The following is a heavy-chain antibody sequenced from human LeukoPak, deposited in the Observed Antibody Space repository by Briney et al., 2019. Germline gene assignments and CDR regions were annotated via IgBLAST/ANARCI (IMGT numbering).Heavy chain of an antibody. V-gene: IGHV3-33*06. D-gene: IGHD4-17*01. Sequence: QPGGSLRLSCAASGFTFSSYGMHWVRQAPGKGLEWVAVIWYDGSNKYYADSVKGRFTISRDNSKNTLYLQMNSLRAEDTAVYYCAKGHYGDYFAFDIWGQGTMVTVSS. CDR2: IWYDGSNK. CDR3: AKGHYGDYFAFDI. J-gene: IGHJ3*02. CDR1: GFTFSSYG.